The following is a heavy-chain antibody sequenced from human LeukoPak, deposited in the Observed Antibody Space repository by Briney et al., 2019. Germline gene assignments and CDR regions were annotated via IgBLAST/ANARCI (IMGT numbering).Heavy chain of an antibody. V-gene: IGHV3-53*01. CDR3: ARGSGGATYDAFDI. D-gene: IGHD1-26*01. CDR1: GFTVSSNY. J-gene: IGHJ3*02. Sequence: GGSLRLSCAASGFTVSSNYMSWVRQAPGKGLEWVSVIYSGGSTYYADSVKGRFTISRDNSKNTLYLQMNSLRAEDTAVYCCARGSGGATYDAFDIWGQGTMVTVSS. CDR2: IYSGGST.